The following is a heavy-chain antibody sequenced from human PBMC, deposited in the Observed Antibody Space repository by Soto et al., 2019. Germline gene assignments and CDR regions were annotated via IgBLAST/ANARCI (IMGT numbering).Heavy chain of an antibody. CDR3: AKVHHSSGCVQH. CDR1: GFTFRSYP. V-gene: IGHV3-23*01. D-gene: IGHD6-19*01. CDR2: ISGSGGST. Sequence: PGGSLRLSCAASGFTFRSYPMRWVRQSPGKGLEWVSAISGSGGSTYYADSVKGRFTISRDNSKNTLYLQMNSLRAEDTAVYSCAKVHHSSGCVQHWGQGTLVTVSS. J-gene: IGHJ1*01.